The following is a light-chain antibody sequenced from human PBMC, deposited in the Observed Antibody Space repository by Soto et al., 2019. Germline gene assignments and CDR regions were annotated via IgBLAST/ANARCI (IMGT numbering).Light chain of an antibody. V-gene: IGKV4-1*01. CDR2: WAY. Sequence: DIVMTQSPDSLAVSLGERATINCKYSQSVLYSSNNKNYLAWYQQKPGQPPKLLIYWAYTRESGVPDRFSGSGSGTDFTLTISSLQAEDVAVYYCQQYYSTPNTFGQGTKLEIK. J-gene: IGKJ2*01. CDR3: QQYYSTPNT. CDR1: QSVLYSSNNKNY.